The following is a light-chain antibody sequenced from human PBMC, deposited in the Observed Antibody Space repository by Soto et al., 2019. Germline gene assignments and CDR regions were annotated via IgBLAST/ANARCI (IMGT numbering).Light chain of an antibody. CDR2: AAS. J-gene: IGKJ1*01. Sequence: DIQMTQSPSSLSASVGDRVTITCRSSQGISNYLAWYQQKPVKVPKVLIYAASTLQSVVPSRLSGSGSGTDFTLTISSLQPEDLATYDCTQYHSAPITFGQGTTVDIK. CDR1: QGISNY. CDR3: TQYHSAPIT. V-gene: IGKV1-27*01.